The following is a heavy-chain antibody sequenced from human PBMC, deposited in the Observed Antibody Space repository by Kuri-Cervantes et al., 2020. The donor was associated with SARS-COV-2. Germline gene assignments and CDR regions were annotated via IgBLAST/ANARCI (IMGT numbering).Heavy chain of an antibody. D-gene: IGHD3-16*01. CDR3: AGDKALPPNDNTNYWARNWFDP. J-gene: IGHJ5*02. CDR1: GFTYSTFSNYA. CDR2: ISNDGSKS. V-gene: IGHV3-30-3*01. Sequence: GESLKISCAASGFTYSTFSNYAMHWVRQAPGKGLEWLALISNDGSKSFYRDSLRGRFTISRDNSKNTLYLQMSSLRTEDTAMYYCAGDKALPPNDNTNYWARNWFDPWGQGTLVTVSS.